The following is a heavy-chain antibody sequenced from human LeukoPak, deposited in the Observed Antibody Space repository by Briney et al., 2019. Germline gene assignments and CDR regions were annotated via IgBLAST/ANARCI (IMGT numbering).Heavy chain of an antibody. CDR3: TFVSNYGGNSGWDY. D-gene: IGHD4-23*01. Sequence: GESLKISCKGSGYSFSNYWIGWVRQMPGKGLEWMGIMYPGNSDTRYSPPFQGQVTISADKSISTAYLQWSSLKASDTAMYYCTFVSNYGGNSGWDYWGQGTLVTVSS. V-gene: IGHV5-51*01. CDR1: GYSFSNYW. CDR2: MYPGNSDT. J-gene: IGHJ4*02.